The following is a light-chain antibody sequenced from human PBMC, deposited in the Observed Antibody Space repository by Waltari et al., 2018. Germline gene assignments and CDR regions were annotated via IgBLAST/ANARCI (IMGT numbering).Light chain of an antibody. CDR2: DVN. V-gene: IGLV2-23*02. CDR3: CSFADSSASWV. CDR1: SSDVGTYDL. Sequence: QSALTQPASVSGSPGQSITISSPGPSSDVGTYDLFSWYQQHPGNAPKLMIHDVNKRPSGVSPRFSGSKSGNTASLTISGLQAEDEADYYCCSFADSSASWVFGGGTKLTVL. J-gene: IGLJ3*02.